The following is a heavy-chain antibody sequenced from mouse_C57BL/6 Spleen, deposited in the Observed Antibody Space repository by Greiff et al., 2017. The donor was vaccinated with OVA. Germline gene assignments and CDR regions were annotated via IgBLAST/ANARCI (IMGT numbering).Heavy chain of an antibody. CDR3: TRDGGSSSFAY. CDR1: GFTFSSYA. CDR2: ISSGGDYI. V-gene: IGHV5-9-1*02. D-gene: IGHD1-1*01. J-gene: IGHJ3*01. Sequence: EVQRVESGEGLVKPGGSLKLSCAASGFTFSSYAMSWVRQTPEKRLEWVAYISSGGDYIYYADTVKGRFTISRDNARNTLYLQMSSLKSEDTAMYYCTRDGGSSSFAYWGQGTLVTVSA.